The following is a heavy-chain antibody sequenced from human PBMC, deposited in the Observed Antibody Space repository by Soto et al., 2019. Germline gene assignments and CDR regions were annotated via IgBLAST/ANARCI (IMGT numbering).Heavy chain of an antibody. CDR3: SSDLKIVVVPAAMGPDAFDI. CDR2: IIPIFGTA. D-gene: IGHD2-2*01. J-gene: IGHJ3*02. Sequence: GASVKVSCKASGGTFSSYAISWVRQAPGQGLEWMGGIIPIFGTANYAQKFQGRVTITADESTSTAYMELSSLRSEDTAVYYCSSDLKIVVVPAAMGPDAFDICGQGTMVTVSS. V-gene: IGHV1-69*13. CDR1: GGTFSSYA.